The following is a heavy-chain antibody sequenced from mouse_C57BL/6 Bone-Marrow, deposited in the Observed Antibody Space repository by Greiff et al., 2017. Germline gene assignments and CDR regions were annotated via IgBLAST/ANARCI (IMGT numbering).Heavy chain of an antibody. CDR3: ASSLTPDWFGY. V-gene: IGHV1-81*01. CDR1: GYTFTSYG. D-gene: IGHD4-1*01. CDR2: INPRNGNT. Sequence: VQLQQSGAELARPGAAVKLSCKASGYTFTSYGISWVKQRTGQGLGWIGEINPRNGNTYYNEKFEGKATLTADKSSSTAYMELRSLTSEDSAVYICASSLTPDWFGYWGLGTMVTVSA. J-gene: IGHJ3*01.